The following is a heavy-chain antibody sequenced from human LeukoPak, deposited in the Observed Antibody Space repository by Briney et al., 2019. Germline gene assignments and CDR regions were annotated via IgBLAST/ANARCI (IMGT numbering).Heavy chain of an antibody. Sequence: SETLSLTCTVSGGSINNYYWGWVRQPPGQRLEYIGWIYYSGNTNYNPSLKSRVTISLDTSKNQFSRTLTSVTAADTAVYYCARHYDSGTYPLDYWGPGTLVTVSS. CDR3: ARHYDSGTYPLDY. CDR2: IYYSGNT. V-gene: IGHV4-59*01. CDR1: GGSINNYY. J-gene: IGHJ4*02. D-gene: IGHD3-10*01.